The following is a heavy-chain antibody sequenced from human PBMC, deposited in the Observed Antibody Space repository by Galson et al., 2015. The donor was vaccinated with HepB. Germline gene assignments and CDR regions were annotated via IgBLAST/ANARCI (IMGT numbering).Heavy chain of an antibody. CDR1: GYTFTTYG. D-gene: IGHD2-2*01. V-gene: IGHV1-18*01. Sequence: SVKVSCKASGYTFTTYGVNWVRQAPGQGLEWMGWISSYNGKTNYAQRLQGRVTMTTDTSTSTAYMELTSLTSDDTAVYYCARDWVVCSSPSCSPHWLDPWGQGTLVTVSS. CDR3: ARDWVVCSSPSCSPHWLDP. J-gene: IGHJ5*02. CDR2: ISSYNGKT.